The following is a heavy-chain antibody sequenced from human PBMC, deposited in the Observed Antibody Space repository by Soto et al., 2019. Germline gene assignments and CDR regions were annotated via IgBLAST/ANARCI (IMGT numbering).Heavy chain of an antibody. D-gene: IGHD3-10*01. J-gene: IGHJ4*02. Sequence: QITLKESGPTLVKPTQTLTLTCTFSGFSLTTDGVGVGWVRQLPGEALEWLALIYWDDDERYSPSLKTRLTITKDTSKNQLVLIMTNMDPVDSATYYCARSSNLITEDAQVGYFDYCGPGNLVTVSS. V-gene: IGHV2-5*02. CDR1: GFSLTTDGVG. CDR3: ARSSNLITEDAQVGYFDY. CDR2: IYWDDDE.